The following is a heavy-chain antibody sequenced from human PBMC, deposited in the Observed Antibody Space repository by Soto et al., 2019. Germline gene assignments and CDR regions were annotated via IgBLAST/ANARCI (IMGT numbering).Heavy chain of an antibody. CDR3: ARGGIYYDSSGYPADDAFDI. V-gene: IGHV1-46*01. Sequence: ASVKVSCKASGYTFTSYYMHWVRQAPGQGLERMGIINPSGGSTSYAQKFQGRVTMTRDTSTSTVYMELSSLRSEDTAVYYCARGGIYYDSSGYPADDAFDIWGQGTMVTVSS. CDR2: INPSGGST. D-gene: IGHD3-22*01. J-gene: IGHJ3*02. CDR1: GYTFTSYY.